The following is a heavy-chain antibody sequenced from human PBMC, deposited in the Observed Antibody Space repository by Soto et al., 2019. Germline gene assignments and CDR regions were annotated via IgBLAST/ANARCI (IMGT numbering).Heavy chain of an antibody. CDR3: ARDFIIGTTVPKGYYYYGMDV. J-gene: IGHJ6*02. D-gene: IGHD4-17*01. CDR2: ISYDGSNK. V-gene: IGHV3-30-3*01. Sequence: QVQLVESGGGVVQPERSLRLSCAASGFTFSSYAMHWVRQAPGKGLEWVAVISYDGSNKYYADSVKGRFTISRDNSKNPLYLQMNSLRAEDTAVYYCARDFIIGTTVPKGYYYYGMDVWGQGTTVTVSS. CDR1: GFTFSSYA.